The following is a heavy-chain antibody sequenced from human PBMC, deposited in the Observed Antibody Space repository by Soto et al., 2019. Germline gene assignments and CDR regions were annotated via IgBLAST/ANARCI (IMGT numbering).Heavy chain of an antibody. J-gene: IGHJ6*03. CDR2: IYYSGST. CDR3: ARAFSYDFWSGPPTVPAPYYMDV. D-gene: IGHD3-3*01. V-gene: IGHV4-31*03. CDR1: GGSISSGGYY. Sequence: SETLSLTCTVSGGSISSGGYYWSWIRQHPGKGLEWIGYIYYSGSTYYNPSLKSRVTISVDTSKNQFSLKLSSVTAADTAVYYCARAFSYDFWSGPPTVPAPYYMDVWGKGTTVTVSS.